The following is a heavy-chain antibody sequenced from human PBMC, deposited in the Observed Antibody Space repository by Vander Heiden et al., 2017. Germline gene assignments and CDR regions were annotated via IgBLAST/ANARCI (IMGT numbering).Heavy chain of an antibody. D-gene: IGHD6-13*01. V-gene: IGHV3-21*01. J-gene: IGHJ4*02. Sequence: EVQLVESGGGLLKPGGSLRRSCAACGFTFSTSTMNWVRQAPGKGLEWVSSINSTSSYIYYADSVKGRFTISRDNAKNSLYLQMNSLRTEDTAVYYCASLAGAGTSDYWGQGTLVTVSS. CDR2: INSTSSYI. CDR1: GFTFSTST. CDR3: ASLAGAGTSDY.